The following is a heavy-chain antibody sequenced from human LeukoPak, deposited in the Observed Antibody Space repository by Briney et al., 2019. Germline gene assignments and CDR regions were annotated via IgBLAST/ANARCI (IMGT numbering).Heavy chain of an antibody. J-gene: IGHJ4*02. CDR1: GGSFSGYY. D-gene: IGHD6-6*01. Sequence: PSETLSLTCAVYGGSFSGYYWSWIRQPPGKGLEWIGEINHSGGTNYNPSLKSRVTISVDTSKNQFSLKLSSVTAADTAVYYCARVRSSAKTIDYWGQGTLVTVSS. CDR2: INHSGGT. V-gene: IGHV4-34*01. CDR3: ARVRSSAKTIDY.